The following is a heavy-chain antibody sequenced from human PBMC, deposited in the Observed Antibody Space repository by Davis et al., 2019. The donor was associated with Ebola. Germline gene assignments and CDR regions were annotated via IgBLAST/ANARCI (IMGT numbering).Heavy chain of an antibody. Sequence: SETLSLTCAVYGGSFSGYYWSWIRQPPGKGLEWIGEINHSGSTYYNPSLKSRVTISVDTSKNQFSLKLSSVTAADTAVYYCARHRFLEWSYFDYWGQGTLVTVSS. D-gene: IGHD3-3*01. V-gene: IGHV4-34*01. CDR2: INHSGST. CDR3: ARHRFLEWSYFDY. J-gene: IGHJ4*02. CDR1: GGSFSGYY.